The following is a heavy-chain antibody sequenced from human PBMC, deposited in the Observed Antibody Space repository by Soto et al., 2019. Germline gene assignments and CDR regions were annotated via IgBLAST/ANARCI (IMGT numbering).Heavy chain of an antibody. V-gene: IGHV3-30*18. CDR3: AKVAAGNYYYYYMDV. Sequence: GGSLRLSCAASGFTFSSYGMHWVRQAPGKGLEWVAVISYDGSNKYYADSVKGRFTISRDNSKNTLYLQMNSLRAEDTAVYYCAKVAAGNYYYYYMDVWGKGTTVTVSS. J-gene: IGHJ6*03. CDR2: ISYDGSNK. CDR1: GFTFSSYG. D-gene: IGHD6-13*01.